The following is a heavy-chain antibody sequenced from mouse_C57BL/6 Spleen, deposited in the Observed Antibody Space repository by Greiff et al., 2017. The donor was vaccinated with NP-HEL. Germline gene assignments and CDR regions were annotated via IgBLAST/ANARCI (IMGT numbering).Heavy chain of an antibody. D-gene: IGHD4-1*01. CDR1: GYAFSSSW. V-gene: IGHV1-82*01. Sequence: QVQLQQSGPELVKPGASVKISCKASGYAFSSSWMNWVKQRPGKGLEWIGRIYPGDGDTNYNGKFKGKATLTADKSSSTAYMQLSSLTSEDSAVYFCAREGDWDSDYWGQGTTLTVSS. CDR2: IYPGDGDT. CDR3: AREGDWDSDY. J-gene: IGHJ2*01.